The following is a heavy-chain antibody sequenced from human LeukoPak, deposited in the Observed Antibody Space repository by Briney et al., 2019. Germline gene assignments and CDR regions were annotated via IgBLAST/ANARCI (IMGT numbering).Heavy chain of an antibody. D-gene: IGHD2-15*01. CDR3: AADSGYCSGGSCYPYYYYYGMDV. V-gene: IGHV1-46*01. J-gene: IGHJ6*02. CDR2: INPSGGST. CDR1: GYTFTSYY. Sequence: ASVKVSCKASGYTFTSYYMHWVRQAPGQGLKWMGIINPSGGSTSYAQKFQGRVTMTRDTSTSTVYMELSSLRSEVTAVYYCAADSGYCSGGSCYPYYYYYGMDVWGQGTTVTVSS.